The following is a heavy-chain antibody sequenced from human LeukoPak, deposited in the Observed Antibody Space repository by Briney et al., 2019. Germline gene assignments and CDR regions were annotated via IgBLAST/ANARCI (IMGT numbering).Heavy chain of an antibody. J-gene: IGHJ4*02. CDR1: GFTFDDYG. D-gene: IGHD6-19*01. CDR3: ARIGYSSGWYAFYFDC. Sequence: GGSLRLSCTASGFTFDDYGMSWVRQAPGKGLEWVANIKQDGSEKYFVDSVKGRFTISRDNAKNSLYLQMNSLRAEDTAVYYCARIGYSSGWYAFYFDCWGQGTLVTVSS. CDR2: IKQDGSEK. V-gene: IGHV3-7*01.